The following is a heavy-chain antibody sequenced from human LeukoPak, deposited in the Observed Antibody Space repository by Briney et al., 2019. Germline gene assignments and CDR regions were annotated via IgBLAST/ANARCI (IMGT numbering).Heavy chain of an antibody. CDR1: GLTFSNYW. J-gene: IGHJ4*02. D-gene: IGHD4-17*01. CDR2: IDGDGSGT. V-gene: IGHV3-74*01. Sequence: GGSLRLSCAASGLTFSNYWMHWVRQAPGKGLVWVSRIDGDGSGTSYADSVKGRFTISRDNAKNTSYLQVDSLRAEDSAVYYCATVFDYWGQGTLVTVSS. CDR3: ATVFDY.